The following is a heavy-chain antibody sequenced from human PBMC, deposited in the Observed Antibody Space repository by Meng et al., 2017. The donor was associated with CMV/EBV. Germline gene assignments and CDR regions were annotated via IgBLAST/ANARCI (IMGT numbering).Heavy chain of an antibody. J-gene: IGHJ4*02. V-gene: IGHV4-39*01. CDR2: IYYSGST. CDR1: GGSISSSSYY. D-gene: IGHD6-13*01. CDR3: ARLAAAGLATLDY. Sequence: GSLRLSCTVSGGSISSSSYYWGWIRQPPGKGLEWIGSIYYSGSTYYNPSLKGRVTISVDTSKNQFSLKLSSVTAADTAVYYCARLAAAGLATLDYWGQGTLVTVSS.